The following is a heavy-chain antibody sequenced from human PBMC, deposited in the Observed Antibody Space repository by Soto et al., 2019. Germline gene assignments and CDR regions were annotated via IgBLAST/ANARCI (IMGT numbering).Heavy chain of an antibody. D-gene: IGHD3-16*01. V-gene: IGHV3-7*03. Sequence: EVQLVESGGGVVQPGGSLRLSCAASGSTFSQHWLSWVRQAPGKGPEWVTKINTDGNDKKYVDSVKGRFTISRDNATNSLYLQLNTLRTEDTAVYYCTKLYDAYWGQGTLVTVSS. J-gene: IGHJ4*02. CDR3: TKLYDAY. CDR1: GSTFSQHW. CDR2: INTDGNDK.